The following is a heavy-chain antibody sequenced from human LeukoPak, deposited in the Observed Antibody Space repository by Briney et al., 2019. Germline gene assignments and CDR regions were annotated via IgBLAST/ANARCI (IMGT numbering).Heavy chain of an antibody. V-gene: IGHV3-21*01. D-gene: IGHD2-2*01. CDR3: ARDLAFIVVPAATGYFDY. Sequence: GGSLRLSCAASGFTFSSYSMNWVRQAPGKGLEWASSISSSSSYIYYADSVKGRFTISRDNAKNSLYLQMNSLRAEDTAVYYCARDLAFIVVPAATGYFDYWGQGTLVTVSS. J-gene: IGHJ4*02. CDR1: GFTFSSYS. CDR2: ISSSSSYI.